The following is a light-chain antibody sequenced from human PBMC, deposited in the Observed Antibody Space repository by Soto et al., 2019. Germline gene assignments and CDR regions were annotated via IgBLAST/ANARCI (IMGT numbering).Light chain of an antibody. CDR1: QNAHWH. J-gene: IGKJ4*01. CDR2: GAS. V-gene: IGKV3-15*01. CDR3: QQYSSWPLT. Sequence: EIVVTQPPATLSLSPGERATLSCRASQNAHWHLAWYQKKLGQAPRLLIYGASNRATDIPARFSGSGSGTEFALTISSLQSEDSAIYYCQQYSSWPLTFGGGTKV.